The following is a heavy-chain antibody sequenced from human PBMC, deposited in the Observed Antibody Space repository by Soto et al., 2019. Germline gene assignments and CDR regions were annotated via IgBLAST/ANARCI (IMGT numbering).Heavy chain of an antibody. Sequence: PSETLSLTCAVSGGSISSSNWWSWVRQSPGKGLEWIGYIYHSGSTYYNPSLKSRVTISIDTSKNQFSLKLTSLTATDTAVYYCARGGPSSKWLDPWGQGTLVTVSS. CDR3: ARGGPSSKWLDP. V-gene: IGHV4-4*02. CDR1: GGSISSSNW. J-gene: IGHJ5*02. CDR2: IYHSGST.